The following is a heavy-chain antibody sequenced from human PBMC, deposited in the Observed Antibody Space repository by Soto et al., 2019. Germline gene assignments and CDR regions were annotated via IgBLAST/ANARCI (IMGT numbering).Heavy chain of an antibody. CDR3: TWSLVARDAFDE. Sequence: VQLSESGGGLVQPGGSLRLSCAASVFTFSTSVMSWVRQAPEKGLQWVSSISGSGDRTYYADSVKGRFTVSRDNSKNTLYLDMTTVTADDTALYYCTWSLVARDAFDEWGQGTMVIVSS. D-gene: IGHD5-12*01. V-gene: IGHV3-23*01. J-gene: IGHJ3*01. CDR1: VFTFSTSV. CDR2: ISGSGDRT.